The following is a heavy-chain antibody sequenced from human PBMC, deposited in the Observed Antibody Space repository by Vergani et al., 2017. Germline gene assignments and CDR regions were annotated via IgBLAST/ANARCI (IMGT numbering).Heavy chain of an antibody. Sequence: EVQLVESGGGLVEPGRSLRLSCTASGFTFGDYAMSWVRQAPGKGLEWVGFIRSKAYGGTTEYAASVKGRFTISRDDSKSIAYLQMNSLKTEDTAVYYCTRENIVVVVGAWNWFDPWGQGTLVTVSS. CDR3: TRENIVVVVGAWNWFDP. J-gene: IGHJ5*02. D-gene: IGHD2-15*01. CDR2: IRSKAYGGTT. CDR1: GFTFGDYA. V-gene: IGHV3-49*04.